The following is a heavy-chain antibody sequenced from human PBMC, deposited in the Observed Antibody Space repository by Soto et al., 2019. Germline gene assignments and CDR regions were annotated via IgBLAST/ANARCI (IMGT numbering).Heavy chain of an antibody. CDR1: GFTFSSYG. D-gene: IGHD5-12*01. J-gene: IGHJ4*02. CDR3: ARGRGYSGYDSDY. V-gene: IGHV3-33*01. Sequence: PGGSLRLSCAASGFTFSSYGVHWVRQAPGKGLEWVAVIFYDGSNKYYADSVKGRFTISRDISKNTLYLQMNSLRAEDTAVYYCARGRGYSGYDSDYWGQGTLVTVSS. CDR2: IFYDGSNK.